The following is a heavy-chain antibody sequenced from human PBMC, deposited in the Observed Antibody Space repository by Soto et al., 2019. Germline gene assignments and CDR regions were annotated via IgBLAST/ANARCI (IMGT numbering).Heavy chain of an antibody. CDR3: ARDLDLGIAVAGTEHY. J-gene: IGHJ4*02. Sequence: QVPLVQSGAEVKKPGASVKVSCKASGYTFTSYGISWVRQAPGQGLEWMGWISAYNGNTNYAQKLQGRVTMTTDTSTSIAYMELRSLRSDDTAVYYCARDLDLGIAVAGTEHYWGQGTLVTVSS. CDR1: GYTFTSYG. V-gene: IGHV1-18*01. D-gene: IGHD6-19*01. CDR2: ISAYNGNT.